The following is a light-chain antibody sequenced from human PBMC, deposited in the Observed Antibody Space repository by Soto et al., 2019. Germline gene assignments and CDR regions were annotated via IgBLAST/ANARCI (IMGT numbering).Light chain of an antibody. CDR3: QQLLSYPIT. CDR2: AAS. CDR1: QGISSY. Sequence: DIQMTHSPSTLSGSVGDRVTITCRASQGISSYLAWYQQKPGKAPKLLIYAASTLQSGVPLRFSGSGSGTSFTLTISSLQPEDFATYYCQQLLSYPITFGQGTRLEIK. V-gene: IGKV1-9*01. J-gene: IGKJ5*01.